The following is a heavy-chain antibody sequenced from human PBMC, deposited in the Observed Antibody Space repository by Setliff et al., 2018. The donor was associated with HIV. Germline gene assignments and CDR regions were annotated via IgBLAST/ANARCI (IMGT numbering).Heavy chain of an antibody. CDR3: ARGYPVSYYYYMDV. D-gene: IGHD3-16*02. Sequence: SETLSLTCTVSGGSISSGGYYWSWIRQQPGKGLEWIGYIYYSGSTYYNPSLKSRVTISVDTSKNQFSLKLSSVTAADTAVYYCARGYPVSYYYYMDVWCKGTTVTVSS. CDR2: IYYSGST. CDR1: GGSISSGGYY. J-gene: IGHJ6*03. V-gene: IGHV4-31*03.